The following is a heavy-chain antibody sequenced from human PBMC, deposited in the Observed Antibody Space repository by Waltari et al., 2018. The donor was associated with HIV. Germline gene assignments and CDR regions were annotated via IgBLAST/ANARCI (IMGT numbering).Heavy chain of an antibody. J-gene: IGHJ5*02. Sequence: QVQLVQPGAEVKQPGASVKVSCKVSGYTLTEFSMHWVRQAPGKGLEWMGGFGPEDGETVYSQKFQGRVCRTEDTDTDTAYMEVSGRRSEDTAGYYCAVGRFDPWGQRTLVTVSS. CDR3: AVGRFDP. V-gene: IGHV1-24*01. CDR2: FGPEDGET. CDR1: GYTLTEFS.